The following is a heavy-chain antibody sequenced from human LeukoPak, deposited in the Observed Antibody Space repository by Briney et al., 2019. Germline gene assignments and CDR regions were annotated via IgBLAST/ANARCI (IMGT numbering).Heavy chain of an antibody. D-gene: IGHD2-21*01. CDR3: ATTTTIASWFDP. CDR2: IYTSGST. CDR1: GGSISGYY. V-gene: IGHV4-4*09. J-gene: IGHJ5*02. Sequence: SETLSLTCSVSGGSISGYYWSWVRQPPGKGLEWIGYIYTSGSTNYNPSLKSRVTISVDASKNQFSLKLSSVTAADTAVYYCATTTTIASWFDPWGQGTLVTVSS.